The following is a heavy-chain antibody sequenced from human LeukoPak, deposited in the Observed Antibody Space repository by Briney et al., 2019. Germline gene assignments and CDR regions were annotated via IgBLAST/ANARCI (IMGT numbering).Heavy chain of an antibody. CDR3: ARDQWEPTRKGPGGWFDP. CDR2: INPSGGST. V-gene: IGHV1-46*01. CDR1: GYTFTSYY. J-gene: IGHJ5*02. D-gene: IGHD1-26*01. Sequence: GASVKVSCKASGYTFTSYYMHWVRQAPGQGLEWMGIINPSGGSTSYAQKFQGRVTMTRDTSTSTVYMELSSLRSEDTAVYYCARDQWEPTRKGPGGWFDPWGQGTLVTVSS.